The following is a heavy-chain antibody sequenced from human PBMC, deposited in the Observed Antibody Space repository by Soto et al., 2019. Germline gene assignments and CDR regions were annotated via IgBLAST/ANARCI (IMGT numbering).Heavy chain of an antibody. CDR2: IYYSGST. Sequence: SETLSLTCTVSGCSISSYYWSWIRQPPGKGLEWIGYIYYSGSTNYNPSLKSRVTISVDTSKNQFSLKLSSVTAADTAVYYCARGHHGSYYYYGMDVWGQGTTVTVSS. CDR1: GCSISSYY. J-gene: IGHJ6*02. CDR3: ARGHHGSYYYYGMDV. V-gene: IGHV4-59*01. D-gene: IGHD3-10*01.